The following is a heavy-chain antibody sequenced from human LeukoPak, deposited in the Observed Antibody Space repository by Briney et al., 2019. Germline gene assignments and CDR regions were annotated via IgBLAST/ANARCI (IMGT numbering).Heavy chain of an antibody. D-gene: IGHD2-15*01. CDR2: INHSGST. V-gene: IGHV4-34*01. CDR1: GGSFSGYY. Sequence: PSETLSLTCAVYGGSFSGYYWSWIRQPPGKGLEWIGEINHSGSTNYNPSLKSRVTISVDTSKNQFSLKLSSVTAADTAVYYCARRESCRYYFDYWGQGTLVTVSS. J-gene: IGHJ4*02. CDR3: ARRESCRYYFDY.